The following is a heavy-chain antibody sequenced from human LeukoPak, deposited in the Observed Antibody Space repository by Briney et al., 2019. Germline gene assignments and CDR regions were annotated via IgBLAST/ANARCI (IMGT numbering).Heavy chain of an antibody. Sequence: GESLQISCKGSGYSFKSYWIGWVRQRPGKGLEWMGHIYPGDSESRYSPSFQGQVNMSVDKSINTAYLQWRSLKAADTAIYYCARQGPALRPAYWGQGTLVTVSS. CDR1: GYSFKSYW. J-gene: IGHJ4*02. CDR2: IYPGDSES. CDR3: ARQGPALRPAY. V-gene: IGHV5-51*01.